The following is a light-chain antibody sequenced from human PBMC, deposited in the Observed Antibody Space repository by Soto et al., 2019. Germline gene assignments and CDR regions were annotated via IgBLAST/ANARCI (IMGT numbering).Light chain of an antibody. CDR2: RNN. V-gene: IGLV1-47*01. CDR3: AAWDDSLRGYV. J-gene: IGLJ1*01. Sequence: QSVLTQPPSASGTPGQRVTISCSGSSSNIGTYYVSWYQQLPGTAPKLLIYRNNQRPSVVPDRFSGSKSGTSPSLAISGLRSDEEADYYCAAWDDSLRGYVFGTGTKLTVL. CDR1: SSNIGTYY.